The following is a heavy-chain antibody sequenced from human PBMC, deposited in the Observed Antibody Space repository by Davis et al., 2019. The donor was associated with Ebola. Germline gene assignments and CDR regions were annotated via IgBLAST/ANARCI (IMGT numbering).Heavy chain of an antibody. CDR1: GFTFSSYS. Sequence: GESLKISCAASGFTFSSYSMNWVRQAPGKGLEWVSSISSSSSYIYYADSVKGRFTISRDNAKNSLYLQMNGLRAEDTAVYYCARDHDYYDSSGYQYYFDYWGQGTLVTVSS. J-gene: IGHJ4*02. CDR2: ISSSSSYI. V-gene: IGHV3-21*01. D-gene: IGHD3-22*01. CDR3: ARDHDYYDSSGYQYYFDY.